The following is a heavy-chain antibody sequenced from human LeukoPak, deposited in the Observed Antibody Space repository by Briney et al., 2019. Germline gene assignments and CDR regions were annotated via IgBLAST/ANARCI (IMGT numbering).Heavy chain of an antibody. J-gene: IGHJ5*02. D-gene: IGHD2-2*01. CDR1: GFTFSRYS. Sequence: KPGGSLRLSCAASGFTFSRYSMNWVRQAPGKGLEWVSSISSSSSYIYYADSVKGRFTISRDNAKNSVSLQMNSLRAEDTAVYYCARDLFVQPRGHQLLSGWFDPWGQGTLVTVSS. CDR3: ARDLFVQPRGHQLLSGWFDP. CDR2: ISSSSSYI. V-gene: IGHV3-21*01.